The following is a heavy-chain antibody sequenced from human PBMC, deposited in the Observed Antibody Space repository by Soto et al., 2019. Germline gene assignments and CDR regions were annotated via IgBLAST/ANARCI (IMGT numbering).Heavy chain of an antibody. J-gene: IGHJ4*02. CDR2: IYYSGST. V-gene: IGHV4-39*01. Sequence: SETLSLTCTVSGGSISSSSYYWGWIRQPPGKGLEWIGSIYYSGSTYYNPSLKSRVTISVDTSKNQFSLKLSSVTAADTAVYYCARQVDTAMVEEICFDYWGQGTLVTVSS. CDR1: GGSISSSSYY. CDR3: ARQVDTAMVEEICFDY. D-gene: IGHD5-18*01.